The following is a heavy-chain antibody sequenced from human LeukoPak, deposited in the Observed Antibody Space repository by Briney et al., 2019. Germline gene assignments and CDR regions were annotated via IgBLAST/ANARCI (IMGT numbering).Heavy chain of an antibody. D-gene: IGHD7-27*01. J-gene: IGHJ4*02. CDR1: GYTFTDYY. CDR3: AREWGFRGYDY. CDR2: INPNSGGT. V-gene: IGHV1-2*02. Sequence: ASVTVSCKASGYTFTDYYMHWVRQAPGQGLEGMGWINPNSGGTNYAQRFQGRVTMTRDTSISTAYMELSRLRSDDTAVYYCAREWGFRGYDYWGQGTLVTVSS.